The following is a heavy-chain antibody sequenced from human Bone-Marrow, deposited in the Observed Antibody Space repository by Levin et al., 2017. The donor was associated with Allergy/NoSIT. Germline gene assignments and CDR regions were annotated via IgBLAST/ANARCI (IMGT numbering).Heavy chain of an antibody. CDR2: VTNKGNL. J-gene: IGHJ2*01. CDR1: GFTFSDHY. Sequence: GGSLRLSCVASGFTFSDHYIDWVRQAPGKGLEWVVRVTNKGNLEYAAFVKDRFIISRDNSKNSVFLQMNSLKIEDSAVYYCTRVGHISGPDFDLWGRGTLVTVS. V-gene: IGHV3-72*01. CDR3: TRVGHISGPDFDL. D-gene: IGHD6-19*01.